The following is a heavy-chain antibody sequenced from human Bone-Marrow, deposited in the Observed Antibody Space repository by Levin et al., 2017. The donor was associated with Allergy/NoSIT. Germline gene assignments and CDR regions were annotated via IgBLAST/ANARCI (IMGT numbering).Heavy chain of an antibody. CDR1: GFSLSTRGEG. V-gene: IGHV2-5*02. J-gene: IGHJ3*02. D-gene: IGHD1-14*01. CDR2: VYWEDDK. Sequence: SGPTLVKPKQTLTLTCNFSGFSLSTRGEGVGWVRQPPGKALEWLATVYWEDDKNYSPSLKTRLTITRDTSKNQVILRLTNMDLVDTGTYYCAHRRGNLDTFGIWGQGTSVTVSS. CDR3: AHRRGNLDTFGI.